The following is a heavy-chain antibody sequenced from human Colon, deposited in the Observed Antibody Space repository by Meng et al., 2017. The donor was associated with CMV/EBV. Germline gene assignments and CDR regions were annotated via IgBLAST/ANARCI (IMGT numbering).Heavy chain of an antibody. V-gene: IGHV4-59*11. CDR2: VYYSGSA. CDR1: GESMRSHY. D-gene: IGHD5-24*01. J-gene: IGHJ6*02. Sequence: SETLSLTCTVSGESMRSHYWSWIRQPPGKGLEWMGHVYYSGSATYSPSLRSRVSISVDMSKNQFSLKVRSVTAADTAMYFCARGADDHNNYYYGVDVWGPGTTVTVSS. CDR3: ARGADDHNNYYYGVDV.